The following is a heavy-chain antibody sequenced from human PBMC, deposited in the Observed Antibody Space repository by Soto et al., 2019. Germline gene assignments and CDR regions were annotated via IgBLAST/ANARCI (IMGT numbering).Heavy chain of an antibody. V-gene: IGHV1-18*01. CDR1: GYTFTSYA. J-gene: IGHJ4*02. D-gene: IGHD5-18*01. CDR2: INPYNGNT. Sequence: QVQLVQSGTEVKKPGASVKVSCKASGYTFTSYAISWVQQAPGQGLEWLGWINPYNGNTNYAQKLQGRVTMTTDTSTRTAYMELRSLRSDDTAVYYCARDTAMALPDAWGQGTLVTVSS. CDR3: ARDTAMALPDA.